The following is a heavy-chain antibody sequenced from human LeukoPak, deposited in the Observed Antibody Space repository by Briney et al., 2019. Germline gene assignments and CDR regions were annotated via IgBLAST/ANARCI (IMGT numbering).Heavy chain of an antibody. CDR1: GFSFSSYS. CDR3: ASELYFADGSGL. Sequence: PRGSLRHSCTASGFSFSSYSMSWVRQAPGKGPEWVSAITRSSSFIYYADSVHGRFTISRDNAKKSVFLQMNSLRVEDTAIYYCASELYFADGSGLSGPGTTFIVSS. D-gene: IGHD6-25*01. J-gene: IGHJ3*01. V-gene: IGHV3-21*01. CDR2: ITRSSSFI.